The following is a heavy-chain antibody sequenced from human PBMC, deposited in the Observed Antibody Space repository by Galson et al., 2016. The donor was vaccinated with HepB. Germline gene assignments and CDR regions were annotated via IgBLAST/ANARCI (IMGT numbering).Heavy chain of an antibody. Sequence: QSGAEVKKPGESLKISCKGSGYTFTNYWIGWVRQMPGKGLEWMGIIYPGDSDTTYSPSFQGQVTISVDKSINTAYLQWNSLKASDTALYYCARRGFFWSGFYSNWYFDLWGRGTLVTVSS. CDR3: ARRGFFWSGFYSNWYFDL. CDR1: GYTFTNYW. D-gene: IGHD3-3*01. J-gene: IGHJ2*01. CDR2: IYPGDSDT. V-gene: IGHV5-51*01.